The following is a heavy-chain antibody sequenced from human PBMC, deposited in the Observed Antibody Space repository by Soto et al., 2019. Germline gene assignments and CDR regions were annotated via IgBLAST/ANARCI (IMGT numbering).Heavy chain of an antibody. V-gene: IGHV4-39*01. CDR1: GGSISSSSYY. CDR3: ARPHDYGDYDGWFEP. D-gene: IGHD4-17*01. Sequence: SETLSLTCTVSGGSISSSSYYWGWIRQPPGKGLEWIGSIYYSGSTYYNPSLKSRVTISVDTSKNQFSLKLSSVTAADTAVYYCARPHDYGDYDGWFEPWGQGTLVTVSS. J-gene: IGHJ5*02. CDR2: IYYSGST.